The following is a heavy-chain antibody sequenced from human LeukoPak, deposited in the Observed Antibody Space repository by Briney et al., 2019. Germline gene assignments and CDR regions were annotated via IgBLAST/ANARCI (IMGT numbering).Heavy chain of an antibody. V-gene: IGHV3-21*01. CDR2: ISSSSSYI. CDR1: GFTFSSYS. D-gene: IGHD3-3*01. Sequence: GGSLRLSCAASGFTFSSYSMNWVRQAPGKGLEWVSSISSSSSYIYYADSVKGRFTISRDNAKNSLYLQMNSLRAEDMAVYYCARDAVLRFLEWSYNWFDPWGQGTLVTVSS. J-gene: IGHJ5*02. CDR3: ARDAVLRFLEWSYNWFDP.